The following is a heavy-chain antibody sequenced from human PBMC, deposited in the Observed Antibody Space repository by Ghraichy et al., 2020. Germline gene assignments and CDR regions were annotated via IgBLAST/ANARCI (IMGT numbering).Heavy chain of an antibody. CDR2: ISFGGSDK. CDR1: GFTFSRFG. D-gene: IGHD3-22*01. V-gene: IGHV3-30*18. CDR3: AKALDTSFYDSSGYYPADS. Sequence: SCAASGFTFSRFGMHWVRQAPGKGLEWVAVISFGGSDKFYADSVTGRFTISRDNSKNMLYMQMNSLRAEDTAVYYCAKALDTSFYDSSGYYPADSWGQGTLVTVSS. J-gene: IGHJ4*02.